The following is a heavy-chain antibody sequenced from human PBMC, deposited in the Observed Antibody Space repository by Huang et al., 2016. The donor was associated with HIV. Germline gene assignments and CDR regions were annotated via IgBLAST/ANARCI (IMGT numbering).Heavy chain of an antibody. CDR1: GYSISSSTW. CDR3: ARIPTQWLGRYWYFDL. V-gene: IGHV4-28*01. CDR2: IYYSGST. J-gene: IGHJ2*01. Sequence: QVQLQESVPGLVKPSDTLSLTCAVSGYSISSSTWWGWIRQPPGKGLEWIGYIYYSGSTYYNPALKSRVTRAVDTSKNQFSLKLSSVTAVDTAVYYCARIPTQWLGRYWYFDLWGRGTLVTVSS. D-gene: IGHD6-19*01.